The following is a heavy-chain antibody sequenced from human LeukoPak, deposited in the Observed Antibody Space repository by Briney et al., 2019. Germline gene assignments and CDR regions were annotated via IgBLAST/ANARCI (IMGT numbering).Heavy chain of an antibody. J-gene: IGHJ5*02. CDR3: AHDSFRGNWFDP. CDR1: GFTFSSYA. D-gene: IGHD3-10*01. Sequence: GSLRLSCAASGFTFSSYAMSWVRQAPGKGLDWVSGISDSGGTTYYADSVKGRFTISRDNSKNTLYLQMNSLRAEDTAVYYCAHDSFRGNWFDPWGQGTLVTVSS. V-gene: IGHV3-23*01. CDR2: ISDSGGTT.